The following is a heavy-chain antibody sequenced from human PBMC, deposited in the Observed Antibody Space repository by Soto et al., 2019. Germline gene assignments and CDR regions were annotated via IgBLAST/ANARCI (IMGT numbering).Heavy chain of an antibody. Sequence: VQLVESGGGLVQPGRSLRLSCAASGFTFDDYAMHWVRQAPGKGLEWVSGISWNSGSIGYADSVKGRFTISRDNAKNSLYLQMNSLRAEDTALYYCAKDWDSSSWTYFDYWGQGTLVTVSS. D-gene: IGHD6-13*01. CDR1: GFTFDDYA. CDR3: AKDWDSSSWTYFDY. CDR2: ISWNSGSI. J-gene: IGHJ4*02. V-gene: IGHV3-9*01.